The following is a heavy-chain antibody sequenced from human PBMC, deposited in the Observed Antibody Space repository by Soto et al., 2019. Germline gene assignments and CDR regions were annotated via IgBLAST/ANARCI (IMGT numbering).Heavy chain of an antibody. V-gene: IGHV1-3*01. CDR2: INAGNGNT. Sequence: ASGKVSCKASGYTFTSYAMHWVRQAPGQRLEWMGWINAGNGNTKYSQKFQGRVTITRDTSASTAYMELSSLRSEDTAVYYCARDEASLEFLLYGFDYWGHGPLVTVS. D-gene: IGHD3-3*01. J-gene: IGHJ4*01. CDR3: ARDEASLEFLLYGFDY. CDR1: GYTFTSYA.